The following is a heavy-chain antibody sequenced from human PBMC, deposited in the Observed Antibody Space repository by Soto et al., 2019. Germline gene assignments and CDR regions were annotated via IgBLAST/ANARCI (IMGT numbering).Heavy chain of an antibody. CDR1: GFTFSSYA. D-gene: IGHD6-19*01. Sequence: PGVSLRRSCAASGFTFSSYAMHWVRHAPGKGLEWVAVISYDGSNTYYADSVKGRFTISRDNSKNTLYLQMNSLRAEDTAVYYCARDSGAVATPQYYYGMDVWGQGTTVTVSS. V-gene: IGHV3-30-3*01. CDR2: ISYDGSNT. CDR3: ARDSGAVATPQYYYGMDV. J-gene: IGHJ6*02.